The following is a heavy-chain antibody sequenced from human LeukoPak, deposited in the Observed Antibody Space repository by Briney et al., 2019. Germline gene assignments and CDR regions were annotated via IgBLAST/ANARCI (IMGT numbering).Heavy chain of an antibody. J-gene: IGHJ6*02. Sequence: GGSLRLSCVVSGLIFGDCWMSWVRQAPGKGLEWVANIKQDGSERYYVDSVKGQFTISRDNAKNSVYLQMNSLRADDTAVYYCARDRRLHYYDSSGPLGYDYHSMDVWGQGTTVIVSS. CDR2: IKQDGSER. D-gene: IGHD3-22*01. V-gene: IGHV3-7*01. CDR1: GLIFGDCW. CDR3: ARDRRLHYYDSSGPLGYDYHSMDV.